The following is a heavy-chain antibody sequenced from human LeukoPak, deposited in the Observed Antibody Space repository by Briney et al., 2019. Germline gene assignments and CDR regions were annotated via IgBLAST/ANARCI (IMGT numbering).Heavy chain of an antibody. CDR1: GFTFSSYA. CDR3: AKGNSGYNSGYYYHFFDY. V-gene: IGHV3-23*01. D-gene: IGHD5-12*01. J-gene: IGHJ4*02. CDR2: IGGGGGT. Sequence: GGSLRLSCAASGFTFSSYAMSWVRQAPGKGLERVSSIGGGGGTYYADSLKGRFTISRDNSKNTLYLQMNSLRAEDTAVYYCAKGNSGYNSGYYYHFFDYWGQGTLVTVSS.